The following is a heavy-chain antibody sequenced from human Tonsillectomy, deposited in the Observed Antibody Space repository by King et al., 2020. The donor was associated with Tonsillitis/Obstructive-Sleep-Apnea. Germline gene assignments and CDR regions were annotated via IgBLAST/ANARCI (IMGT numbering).Heavy chain of an antibody. D-gene: IGHD2-2*01. CDR3: AREKVVQYFDY. Sequence: QLVQSGGGLGQPWGSLRLSCAASGYTFTSYWMNWGRQAPGKGLEWVANIKQDGSEKYYVESVKGRFTLSRDNAKNSLYLQMNILRAEEPAVYYCAREKVVQYFDYWGQGTLVTVAS. CDR1: GYTFTSYW. CDR2: IKQDGSEK. J-gene: IGHJ4*02. V-gene: IGHV3-7*01.